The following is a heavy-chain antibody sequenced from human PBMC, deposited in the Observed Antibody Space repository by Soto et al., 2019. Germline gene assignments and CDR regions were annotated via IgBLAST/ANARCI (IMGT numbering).Heavy chain of an antibody. CDR2: IWYDGSNK. D-gene: IGHD6-6*01. Sequence: GGSLRLSCAASGFTFSSYGMHWVRQAPGKGLEWVAVIWYDGSNKYYADSVKGRFTISRDNAKNSLYLQMNSLRADDSAVYYCARDSLYSSSSPYNMAVWGKGTTVTVSS. J-gene: IGHJ6*03. CDR3: ARDSLYSSSSPYNMAV. V-gene: IGHV3-33*01. CDR1: GFTFSSYG.